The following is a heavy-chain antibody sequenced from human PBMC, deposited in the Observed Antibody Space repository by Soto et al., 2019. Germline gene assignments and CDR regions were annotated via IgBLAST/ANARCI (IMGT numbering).Heavy chain of an antibody. CDR3: ARGKRPPNCNGGSCYSGFDY. V-gene: IGHV4-61*01. CDR1: GASVRGGIYY. CDR2: IKHSGTA. D-gene: IGHD2-15*01. Sequence: KTSEPLSLTFTVSGASVRGGIYYWIWICQPPGKVLECIGEIKHSGTANSNPTLKRRVNSSVNTSKNQSSLTLNPVTATDKAVYSCARGKRPPNCNGGSCYSGFDYWGQGTLVTVSS. J-gene: IGHJ4*02.